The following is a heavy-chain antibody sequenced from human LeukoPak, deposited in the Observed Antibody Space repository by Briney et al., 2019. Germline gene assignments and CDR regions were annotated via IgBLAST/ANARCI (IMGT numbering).Heavy chain of an antibody. J-gene: IGHJ4*02. CDR2: IKQDGSEK. V-gene: IGHV3-7*01. CDR3: VRGNGDF. Sequence: ETLSLTCTVSGGSISSGDYYWSWVRQAPGKGLEWVANIKQDGSEKYYVDSVKGRFTISRDNAKSSLFLQMNSLRAEDTAVYYCVRGNGDFWGQGTLVTVSS. CDR1: GGSISSGDYY. D-gene: IGHD2-8*01.